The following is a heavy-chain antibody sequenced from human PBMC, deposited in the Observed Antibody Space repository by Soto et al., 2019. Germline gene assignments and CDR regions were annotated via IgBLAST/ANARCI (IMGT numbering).Heavy chain of an antibody. Sequence: QVQLQQWGAGLLKPSETLSLTCAVYGGSFSGYYWTCIRQPPGTGLEWIGEINHSGSTNYNPSLKSRVAISVDTSKNQCSLKLTSVTAADTAVYYCARDKITGLFDYWGQGTLVTVSS. CDR2: INHSGST. J-gene: IGHJ4*02. CDR3: ARDKITGLFDY. CDR1: GGSFSGYY. D-gene: IGHD2-8*02. V-gene: IGHV4-34*01.